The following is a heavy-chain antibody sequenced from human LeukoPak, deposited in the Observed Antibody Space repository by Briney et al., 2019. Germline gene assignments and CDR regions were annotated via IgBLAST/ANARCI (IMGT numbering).Heavy chain of an antibody. V-gene: IGHV3-23*01. J-gene: IGHJ4*02. CDR3: ARAPVTSCSGVLCYPFDY. CDR1: GFTFRNFG. D-gene: IGHD2-15*01. Sequence: GGSLRLSCAASGFTFRNFGMNWVRQAPGKGLQWVSGIVPGGDKKYYGDSFEGRFTISRDNSKNTLYLQMNSLRAEDAAVYYCARAPVTSCSGVLCYPFDYWGQGTLVTVSS. CDR2: IVPGGDKK.